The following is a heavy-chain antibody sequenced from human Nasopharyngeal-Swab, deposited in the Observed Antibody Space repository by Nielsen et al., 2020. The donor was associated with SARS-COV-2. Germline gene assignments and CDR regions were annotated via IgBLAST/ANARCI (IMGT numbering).Heavy chain of an antibody. V-gene: IGHV3-30*04. J-gene: IGHJ4*02. CDR3: ARRALQDYYFDY. Sequence: GGSLRLSCAASGFSFSSYAMHWVRQAPGKGLEWVAVASSDGRNKYYADSVKGRFTVSRDNSKNTLYLQMNSLRAEDTAVCYCARRALQDYYFDYWGQGTLVTVSS. CDR2: ASSDGRNK. CDR1: GFSFSSYA.